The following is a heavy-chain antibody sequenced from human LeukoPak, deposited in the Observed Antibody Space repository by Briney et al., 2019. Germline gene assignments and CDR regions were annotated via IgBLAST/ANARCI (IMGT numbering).Heavy chain of an antibody. CDR3: ARDFHSGSGRHFDS. J-gene: IGHJ4*02. Sequence: GGSLRLSCAASGFTFSSYSINWVRQAPGKGLEWVSSISDRSDFIYYADSVKGRFTISRDNSKNSVFLQMNSLRAEDTAVYCCARDFHSGSGRHFDSWGQGTLVTVSS. CDR2: ISDRSDFI. D-gene: IGHD3-10*01. V-gene: IGHV3-21*01. CDR1: GFTFSSYS.